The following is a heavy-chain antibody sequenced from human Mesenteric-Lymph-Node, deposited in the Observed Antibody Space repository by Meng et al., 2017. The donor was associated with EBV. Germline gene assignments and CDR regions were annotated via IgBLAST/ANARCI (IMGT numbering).Heavy chain of an antibody. CDR2: VYWDDDK. J-gene: IGHJ4*02. Sequence: QITLKELGPTLVKPTQTLTLTCTFSGFSLSTRGVLVGWIRQPPGQALEWLALVYWDDDKRYSPSLKSRLSITKNTSKNQVVLTMADMDPVDTGTYYCAGWSARLEYWGPGTLVTVSS. CDR3: AGWSARLEY. D-gene: IGHD3-3*01. V-gene: IGHV2-5*02. CDR1: GFSLSTRGVL.